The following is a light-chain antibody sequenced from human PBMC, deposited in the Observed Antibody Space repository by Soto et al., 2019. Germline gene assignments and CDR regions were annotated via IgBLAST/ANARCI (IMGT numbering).Light chain of an antibody. CDR1: SSNIGAGYD. J-gene: IGLJ3*02. Sequence: QSVLTQPPSVSGAPGQRVTISCTGSSSNIGAGYDVHWYQQLPGTAPKLLIYGNSNRPSGVPDRFSGSKSGTSASLAITGLQAEDEADYYCPSYYGSLRGRVFGGGTKLTVL. CDR2: GNS. CDR3: PSYYGSLRGRV. V-gene: IGLV1-40*01.